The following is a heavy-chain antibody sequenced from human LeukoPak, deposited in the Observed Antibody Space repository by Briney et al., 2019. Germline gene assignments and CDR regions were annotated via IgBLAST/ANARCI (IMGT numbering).Heavy chain of an antibody. J-gene: IGHJ4*02. V-gene: IGHV4-59*01. Sequence: SETLSLTCTVSGGSINNYYWTWIRQPPGKGLECIGYVYYTGSTYYNPSLKSRVTISVDSSKNQFSLKLNSVTAADTAVYYCARDRMGVRAFDYWGQGTLVTVSS. CDR3: ARDRMGVRAFDY. D-gene: IGHD3-10*01. CDR1: GGSINNYY. CDR2: VYYTGST.